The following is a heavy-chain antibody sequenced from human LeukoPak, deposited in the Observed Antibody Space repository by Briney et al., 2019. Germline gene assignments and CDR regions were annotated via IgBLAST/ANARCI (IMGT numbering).Heavy chain of an antibody. V-gene: IGHV1-2*02. CDR3: ARDLGATFYYDRNCFPAGFRGIFQY. D-gene: IGHD3-22*01. Sequence: VASVKLSCKASGYTFVGYYIHWVRQAPGQGLEWLGWINPNSGVTDYAQRFQGRVTMTSDTSTSTAYMELTRLRSEDAAVYYCARDLGATFYYDRNCFPAGFRGIFQYWGQGTLVTASS. CDR1: GYTFVGYY. CDR2: INPNSGVT. J-gene: IGHJ1*01.